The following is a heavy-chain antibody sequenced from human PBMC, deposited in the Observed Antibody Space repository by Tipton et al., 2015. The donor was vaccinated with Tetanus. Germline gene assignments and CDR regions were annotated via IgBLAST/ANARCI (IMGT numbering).Heavy chain of an antibody. J-gene: IGHJ5*02. CDR1: GYTFTHYG. V-gene: IGHV1-18*01. Sequence: QLVQSGAEVKKPGASVKVSCKVPGYTFTHYGVNWVRQAPGQGLEWMGWISPFNNNINYAEKFQGRLTMTTDRSTSTVYMELRSLVSDDTAVYYCARGRGLGPHEFFEHWGQGTLVTVSS. CDR2: ISPFNNNI. D-gene: IGHD6-19*01. CDR3: ARGRGLGPHEFFEH.